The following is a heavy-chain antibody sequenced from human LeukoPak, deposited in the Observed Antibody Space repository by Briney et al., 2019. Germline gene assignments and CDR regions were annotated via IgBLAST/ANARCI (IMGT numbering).Heavy chain of an antibody. J-gene: IGHJ4*02. CDR2: IYHSGST. CDR3: ARGDSSGHYYCFDY. D-gene: IGHD3-22*01. Sequence: SQTLSLTCAVSGGSISSGGYSWSWIRQPPGKGLEWIGYIYHSGSTYYNPSLKSRVTISVDRSKNQFSLKLSSVTAADTAVYYCARGDSSGHYYCFDYWGQGTLVTVSS. CDR1: GGSISSGGYS. V-gene: IGHV4-30-2*01.